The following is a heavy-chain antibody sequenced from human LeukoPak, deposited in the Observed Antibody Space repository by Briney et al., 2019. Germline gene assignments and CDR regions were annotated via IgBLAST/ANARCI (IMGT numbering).Heavy chain of an antibody. Sequence: GGSLRLSCAASGFTFTNDWMNWVRQVPGKGLEWVANIKQDGNEEYYVDSVKGRFTISRDNAKNSLYLQMNSLRAEDTAVYYCVKYYHDSSGYSHFDYWGQGTLVTVSS. D-gene: IGHD3-22*01. V-gene: IGHV3-7*01. CDR2: IKQDGNEE. CDR3: VKYYHDSSGYSHFDY. J-gene: IGHJ4*02. CDR1: GFTFTNDW.